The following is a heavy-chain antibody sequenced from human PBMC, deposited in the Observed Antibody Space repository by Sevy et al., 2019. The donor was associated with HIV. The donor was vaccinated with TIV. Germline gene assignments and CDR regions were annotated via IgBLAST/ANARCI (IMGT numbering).Heavy chain of an antibody. Sequence: GGSLRLSCVASGFTFSNYGTHWVRQAPGKGLEWVAITSYNEGGENYADSVKGRFTISRDNSKNTVYLQMYRLTTEDMGVYYCAKDTGSSGYDHYGLDVWGQGTTVTVSS. CDR2: TSYNEGGE. D-gene: IGHD6-19*01. V-gene: IGHV3-30*18. J-gene: IGHJ6*02. CDR3: AKDTGSSGYDHYGLDV. CDR1: GFTFSNYG.